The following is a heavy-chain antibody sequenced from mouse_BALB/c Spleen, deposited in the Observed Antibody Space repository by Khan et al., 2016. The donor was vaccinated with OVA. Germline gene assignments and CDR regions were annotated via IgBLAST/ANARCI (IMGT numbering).Heavy chain of an antibody. Sequence: EVELVESGGDLVKPEGSLKLSCAASGFTFSTYGMSWVRQTPDKRLGWVATISSGGSYTYYPDSVQGRFTISRDNAKNTLYLQMSSLKSEDTAMFYCERLAYYYDSEGFAYWGQGTLVTVSA. CDR1: GFTFSTYG. CDR3: ERLAYYYDSEGFAY. J-gene: IGHJ3*01. CDR2: ISSGGSYT. D-gene: IGHD1-1*01. V-gene: IGHV5-6*01.